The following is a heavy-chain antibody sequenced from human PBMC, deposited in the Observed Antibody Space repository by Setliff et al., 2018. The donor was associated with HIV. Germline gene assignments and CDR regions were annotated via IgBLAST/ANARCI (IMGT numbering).Heavy chain of an antibody. Sequence: SETLSLTCTVSGGSISTYFWSWVRQTPGKGLEWIGYIYYTGSTSYNPSFGSRVTISVDTSKNQFSLKLSSVTAADTAVYYCARDNSYYYGSGSHYWYGMDVWGQGTTVTVSS. V-gene: IGHV4-59*12. CDR3: ARDNSYYYGSGSHYWYGMDV. J-gene: IGHJ6*01. D-gene: IGHD3-10*01. CDR1: GGSISTYF. CDR2: IYYTGST.